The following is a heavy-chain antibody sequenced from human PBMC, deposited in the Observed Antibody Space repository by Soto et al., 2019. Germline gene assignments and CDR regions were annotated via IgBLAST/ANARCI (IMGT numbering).Heavy chain of an antibody. CDR3: ARKPGSVRGRYPHLTPYYYYGLDV. D-gene: IGHD3-16*02. CDR2: MNPNSGNT. V-gene: IGHV1-8*01. Sequence: GASVKVSCKASGYTFTSYDINWVRQATGQGLEWMGWMNPNSGNTGYAQKFQGRVTMTRNTSISTAYMELSSLRSEDTAVYYCARKPGSVRGRYPHLTPYYYYGLDVWGQGTTATVSS. J-gene: IGHJ6*02. CDR1: GYTFTSYD.